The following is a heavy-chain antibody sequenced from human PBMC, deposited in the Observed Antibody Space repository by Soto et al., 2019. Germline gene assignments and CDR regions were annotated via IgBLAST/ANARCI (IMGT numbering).Heavy chain of an antibody. J-gene: IGHJ4*02. CDR1: GFSLSTSGVG. V-gene: IGHV2-5*01. D-gene: IGHD2-8*01. CDR2: IYWNDDK. Sequence: SGPTLVKPTQTLTLTCTFSGFSLSTSGVGVGWIRQPPGKALEWLALIYWNDDKRYSPSLKSRLTITKDTSKNQVVLTMTNMDPVDTATYYCAQTAARIVLMVYGGSYYFDYWGQGTLVTVSS. CDR3: AQTAARIVLMVYGGSYYFDY.